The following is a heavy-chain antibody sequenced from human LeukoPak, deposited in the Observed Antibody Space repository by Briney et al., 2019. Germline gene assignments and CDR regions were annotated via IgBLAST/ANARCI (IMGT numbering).Heavy chain of an antibody. CDR1: GFISSNVW. CDR3: ARDAGYGGNSDY. Sequence: GGSLRLSCAASGFISSNVWMSWVRQAPGKGLEWVANIKQDGRQSYYVDSVKGRFTVSRDNAKNSLYLQMNSLRAEDTAVYYCARDAGYGGNSDYWGQGTLVTVSS. J-gene: IGHJ4*02. D-gene: IGHD4-23*01. CDR2: IKQDGRQS. V-gene: IGHV3-7*01.